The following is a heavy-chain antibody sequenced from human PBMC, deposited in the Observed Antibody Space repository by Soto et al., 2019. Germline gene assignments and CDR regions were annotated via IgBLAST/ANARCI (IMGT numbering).Heavy chain of an antibody. CDR3: AGAPLARGLFARRTHYFVF. D-gene: IGHD3-10*01. CDR2: INRSEGT. V-gene: IGHV4-34*01. J-gene: IGHJ4*02. Sequence: SETLSLTCAVYGGSFNGYYWTWIRQPPGKGLEWIGEINRSEGTNYNPSLESRVAISVDTSKNQFSLKLSSATAADTAVYFCAGAPLARGLFARRTHYFVFWGQGTPVTVPS. CDR1: GGSFNGYY.